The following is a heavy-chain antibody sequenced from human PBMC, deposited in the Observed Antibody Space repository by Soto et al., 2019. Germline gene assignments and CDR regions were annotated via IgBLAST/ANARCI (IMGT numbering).Heavy chain of an antibody. CDR2: ISAYNGNT. V-gene: IGHV1-18*01. CDR3: ARDGLAAAGGVSGWFDP. J-gene: IGHJ5*02. D-gene: IGHD6-13*01. Sequence: ASVKVSCKASGYTFTSYGISWVRQAPGQGLEWMGWISAYNGNTNYAQKLQGRVTMTTDTSTSTAYMERSSLRSEDTAVYYCARDGLAAAGGVSGWFDPWGQGTLVTVSS. CDR1: GYTFTSYG.